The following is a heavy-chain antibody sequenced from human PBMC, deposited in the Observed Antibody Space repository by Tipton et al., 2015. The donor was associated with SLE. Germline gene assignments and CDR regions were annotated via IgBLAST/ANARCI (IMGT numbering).Heavy chain of an antibody. Sequence: GSLRLSCAASGFTFSSYGMNWVRQAPGKGLEWVSSISSSSSYIYYADSVKGRFTISRDNAKHSLYLQMNSLRAEDTAVYYCARPEGGLGLRDSFDIWGQGTMVTVSS. CDR2: ISSSSSYI. V-gene: IGHV3-21*03. CDR3: ARPEGGLGLRDSFDI. D-gene: IGHD6-19*01. CDR1: GFTFSSYG. J-gene: IGHJ3*02.